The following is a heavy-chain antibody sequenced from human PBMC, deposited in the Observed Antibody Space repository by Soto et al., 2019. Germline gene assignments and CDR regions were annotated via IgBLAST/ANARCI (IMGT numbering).Heavy chain of an antibody. CDR3: ARGRIQLWYPFDY. CDR1: GGSPRSDY. Sequence: SETLRLTCTVSGGSPRSDYSSWIRQPPGKGLEWIGYIYYSGSTNYNPSLKSRVTISVDTSKNQFSLKLSSVTAADTAVYYCARGRIQLWYPFDYWGQGTLVTVS. J-gene: IGHJ4*02. V-gene: IGHV4-59*01. CDR2: IYYSGST. D-gene: IGHD5-18*01.